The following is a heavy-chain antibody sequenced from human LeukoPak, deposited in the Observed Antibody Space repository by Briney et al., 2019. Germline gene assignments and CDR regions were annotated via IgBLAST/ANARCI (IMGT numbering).Heavy chain of an antibody. CDR3: AGSYSSGWHEGDSAFDI. CDR2: MNPNSGNT. J-gene: IGHJ3*02. Sequence: GASVKVSCKASGYTFTSYDINWVRQATGQGLEWMGWMNPNSGNTGYAQKFQGRVTMTRNTSISTAYMELSSLRSEDTAVYYCAGSYSSGWHEGDSAFDIWGQGTMVTVSS. CDR1: GYTFTSYD. D-gene: IGHD6-19*01. V-gene: IGHV1-8*01.